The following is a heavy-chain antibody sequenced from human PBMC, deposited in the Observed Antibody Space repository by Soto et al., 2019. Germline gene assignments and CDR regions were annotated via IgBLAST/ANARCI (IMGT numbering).Heavy chain of an antibody. CDR2: IWYDGSNK. CDR3: ARDRAPYYYHSGVDV. CDR1: GFTFSSYG. J-gene: IGHJ6*02. D-gene: IGHD3-10*01. V-gene: IGHV3-33*01. Sequence: PGGSLRLSCAASGFTFSSYGMHWVRQAPGKGLEWVAVIWYDGSNKYYADSVKGRFTISRDNSKNTLYLQMNSLRAEDTAVYYCARDRAPYYYHSGVDVWGQGTTVTVSS.